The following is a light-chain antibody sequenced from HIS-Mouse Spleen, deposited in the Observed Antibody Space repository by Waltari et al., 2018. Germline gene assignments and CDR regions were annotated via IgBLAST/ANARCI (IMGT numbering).Light chain of an antibody. CDR1: ALPTKY. V-gene: IGLV3-10*01. CDR2: EDS. J-gene: IGLJ2*01. CDR3: YSTDSSGNHRV. Sequence: SYELTQPPSVSVSPGQTARITCSCYALPTKYAYLYQQKSGQAPVLFIYEDSKRPSGIPERFSGSSSGTMATLTISGDQVEDEADYYCYSTDSSGNHRVFGGGTKLTVL.